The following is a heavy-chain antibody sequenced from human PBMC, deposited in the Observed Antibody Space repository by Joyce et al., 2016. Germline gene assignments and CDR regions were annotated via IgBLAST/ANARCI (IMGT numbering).Heavy chain of an antibody. J-gene: IGHJ4*02. CDR3: AKDLFCSTTSCYGRGDY. D-gene: IGHD2-2*01. V-gene: IGHV3-30*18. Sequence: QVQLVESGGGVVQPGRSLRLSCAASGFTFSSYGMHWVRQAPGKGLEWVAFISYDGSNKYYADSVKGRFTISRDNSKNTLYLQMNSLRAEDTAVYYCAKDLFCSTTSCYGRGDYWGQGTLVTVSS. CDR2: ISYDGSNK. CDR1: GFTFSSYG.